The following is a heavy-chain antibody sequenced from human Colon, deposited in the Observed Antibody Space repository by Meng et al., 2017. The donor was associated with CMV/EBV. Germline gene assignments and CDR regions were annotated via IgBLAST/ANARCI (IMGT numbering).Heavy chain of an antibody. V-gene: IGHV1-2*02. J-gene: IGHJ4*02. CDR3: VRSSGWSLFDY. D-gene: IGHD6-19*01. CDR2: IRSDGSAT. Sequence: VELLCAGDGVQEPGPSVKVSCKTSRYXXSDYYMHWVRQAPGQGLEWMGWIRSDGSATNYAQKFRGRVTMTRDASVSTAYMELSGLTSDDTAVYFCVRSSGWSLFDYWGPGALVTVSS. CDR1: RYXXSDYY.